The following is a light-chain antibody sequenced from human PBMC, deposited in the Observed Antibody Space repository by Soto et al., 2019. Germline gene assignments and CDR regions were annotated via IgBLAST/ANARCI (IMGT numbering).Light chain of an antibody. CDR2: GAS. V-gene: IGKV3D-20*02. J-gene: IGKJ1*01. Sequence: DIVLTQSPGTLSLSPGEIATLYFSASQSVSSNHLAWYQQKPGQAPRLLIYGASSRATGIPDRFSGSGSGTDFTLTISRLEPEDFAVYYCQQRSNWPPWTFGQGTKVDIK. CDR1: QSVSSNH. CDR3: QQRSNWPPWT.